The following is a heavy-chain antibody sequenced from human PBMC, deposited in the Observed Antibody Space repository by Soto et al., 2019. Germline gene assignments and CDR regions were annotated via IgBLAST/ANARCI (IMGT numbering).Heavy chain of an antibody. J-gene: IGHJ6*02. V-gene: IGHV1-2*02. D-gene: IGHD2-2*01. CDR2: INPDSGGT. CDR1: GYTFTGYY. Sequence: GASVKVSCKASGYTFTGYYMHWVRQAPGQGLEWMGWINPDSGGTNYAQKFPGRVTMTRDTSISTAYMELSSLRSDDTAVYYCARYCSSTSCSVYYGMDVWGQGTTVTVSS. CDR3: ARYCSSTSCSVYYGMDV.